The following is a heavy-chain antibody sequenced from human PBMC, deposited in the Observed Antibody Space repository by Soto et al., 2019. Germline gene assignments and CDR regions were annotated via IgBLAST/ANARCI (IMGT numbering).Heavy chain of an antibody. CDR2: IIPDSGDT. V-gene: IGHV1-2*02. D-gene: IGHD3-3*01. Sequence: QVQLVQSGTEVKKPGASVKVSCKASGYTFSDYYIHWVRQAPGQGLEWMGWIIPDSGDTNYSQRFQGRVTMTSDTFINTAYVEVSSLRSDDTAVYFCARGERIKIFGVINWLAPWGQGTPVTVSS. CDR3: ARGERIKIFGVINWLAP. J-gene: IGHJ5*02. CDR1: GYTFSDYY.